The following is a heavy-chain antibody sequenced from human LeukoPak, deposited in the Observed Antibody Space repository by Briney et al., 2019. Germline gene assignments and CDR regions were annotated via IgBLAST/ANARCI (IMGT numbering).Heavy chain of an antibody. Sequence: GGSLRLSCAASGFTFSNYGMNWVRQAPGKGLEWVSYISSSGSTIYYADSVRGRFTISRDNAKNSLYLQMNSLRAEDTAVYYCAELGITMIGGVWGKGTTVTISS. CDR3: AELGITMIGGV. CDR1: GFTFSNYG. V-gene: IGHV3-48*04. J-gene: IGHJ6*04. D-gene: IGHD3-10*02. CDR2: ISSSGSTI.